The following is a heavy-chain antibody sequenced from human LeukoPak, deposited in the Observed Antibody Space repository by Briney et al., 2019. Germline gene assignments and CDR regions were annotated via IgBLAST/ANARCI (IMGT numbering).Heavy chain of an antibody. Sequence: GGSLRLSCAASGFTFSSYSMNWVRQAPGKGLEWVSSISSSSSYIYYADSVKGRFTISRDNAKNSLYLQMNSLRAEDTAVYYCARTQYYDFWSGYSSDYWGQGTLVTVSS. CDR3: ARTQYYDFWSGYSSDY. CDR2: ISSSSSYI. CDR1: GFTFSSYS. V-gene: IGHV3-21*01. D-gene: IGHD3-3*01. J-gene: IGHJ4*02.